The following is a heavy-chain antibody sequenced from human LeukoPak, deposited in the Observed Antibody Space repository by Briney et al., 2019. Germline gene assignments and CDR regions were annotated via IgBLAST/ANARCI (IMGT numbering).Heavy chain of an antibody. Sequence: PSETLSLTCTVSDGSISSYYWTWFRQPPGKGLEWIGHTYYTGTTHYNPSLQSRVSISIDTSKNQFSLKLRSVTAVDTAVYYCTRWGHFDTTGYFVADYWGQGTLITVSS. V-gene: IGHV4-59*01. CDR3: TRWGHFDTTGYFVADY. D-gene: IGHD3-22*01. CDR1: DGSISSYY. CDR2: TYYTGTT. J-gene: IGHJ4*02.